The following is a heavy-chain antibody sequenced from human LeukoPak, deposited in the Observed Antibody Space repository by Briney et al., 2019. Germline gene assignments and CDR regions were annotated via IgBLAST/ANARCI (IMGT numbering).Heavy chain of an antibody. D-gene: IGHD3-10*01. V-gene: IGHV3-74*01. CDR3: ARDLYFGSGTPMQYGMDV. Sequence: PGGSLRLSCAASGFPFSKYWMHWVRQAPGKGLVWVSRINSDGNSTSYADSVRGRFTISRDNAKNTLYLQINSLRAEDTAVYYCARDLYFGSGTPMQYGMDVWGQGTTVTVSS. CDR1: GFPFSKYW. CDR2: INSDGNST. J-gene: IGHJ6*02.